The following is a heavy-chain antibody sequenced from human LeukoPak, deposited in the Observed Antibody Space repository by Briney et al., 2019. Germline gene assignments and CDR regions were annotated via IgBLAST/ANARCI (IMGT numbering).Heavy chain of an antibody. J-gene: IGHJ3*02. V-gene: IGHV3-23*01. CDR2: ISGSGDNT. CDR1: GFTFSSYA. Sequence: GGSLRLSCAASGFTFSSYAINWVRQAPGKGLVWVSEISGSGDNTYYADSVKGRFTISRDNSKNTLYLQMNSLRAEDTAVYYCARGGSYLSAFDIWGQGTMVTVSS. D-gene: IGHD1-26*01. CDR3: ARGGSYLSAFDI.